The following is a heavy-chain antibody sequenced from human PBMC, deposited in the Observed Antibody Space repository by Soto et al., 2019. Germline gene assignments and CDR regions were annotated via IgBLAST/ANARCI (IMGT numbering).Heavy chain of an antibody. CDR2: INPKSGDT. D-gene: IGHD2-15*01. CDR1: GYTFTGYY. Sequence: ASVKVSCKASGYTFTGYYIHWVRQAPGQGREWMGWINPKSGDTKYAQKFQGRVTVTRDTSISTAYMELSRLRADDTDVYYCARSSGGYSYNGMDVWGQGTTVTVSS. J-gene: IGHJ6*02. V-gene: IGHV1-2*02. CDR3: ARSSGGYSYNGMDV.